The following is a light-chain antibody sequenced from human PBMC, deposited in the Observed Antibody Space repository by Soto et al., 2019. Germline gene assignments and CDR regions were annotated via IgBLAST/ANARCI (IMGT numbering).Light chain of an antibody. CDR3: SSFTSYRIYV. V-gene: IGLV2-14*03. CDR1: HNDIGTYDY. CDR2: GVT. Sequence: QSVLTQPTSVSGSPGQSITISCTGNHNDIGTYDYVSWYQQHPGRAPRLLIHGVTTRPSGISDRFSASKSGLTASLTISGLQPEDEADYYCSSFTSYRIYVFGPGTKVSVL. J-gene: IGLJ1*01.